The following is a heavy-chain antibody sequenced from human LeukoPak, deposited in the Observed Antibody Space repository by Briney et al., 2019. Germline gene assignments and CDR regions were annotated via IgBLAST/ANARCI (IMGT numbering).Heavy chain of an antibody. J-gene: IGHJ4*02. CDR2: ISSSTTLI. CDR1: GFTFSSYN. V-gene: IGHV3-48*01. D-gene: IGHD6-13*01. CDR3: ARETLSSSWTYDY. Sequence: PGGSLRLSCAASGFTFSSYNMNWVRQAPGKGLEWVSYISSSTTLIYYADSVKGRFTISRDNVKNSLYLQMIGLRAEDTAVYYCARETLSSSWTYDYWGQGTLVTVSS.